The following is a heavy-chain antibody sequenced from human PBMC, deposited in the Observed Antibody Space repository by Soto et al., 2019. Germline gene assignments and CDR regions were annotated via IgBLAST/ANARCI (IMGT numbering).Heavy chain of an antibody. V-gene: IGHV3-11*06. J-gene: IGHJ6*02. Sequence: QVQLVESGGGLVKPGGSLRLSCAASGFTFSDYYMSWIRQAPGKGLEWVSYISSSSSYTNYAESVKARFTISRDNAKNSLDLQMNSLRAEYTAVYYCARDQGHILTGVSYYYGMDVWGQGTTVTVSS. CDR2: ISSSSSYT. CDR3: ARDQGHILTGVSYYYGMDV. D-gene: IGHD3-9*01. CDR1: GFTFSDYY.